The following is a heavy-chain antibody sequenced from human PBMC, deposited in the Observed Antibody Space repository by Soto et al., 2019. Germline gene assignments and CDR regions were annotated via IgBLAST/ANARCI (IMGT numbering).Heavy chain of an antibody. CDR2: ISGSGGST. J-gene: IGHJ4*02. Sequence: EVHLLESGGGLVQPGGSLRLSCAASGFTFDSYAMTWVRQAPGKGLDWVSAISGSGGSTYYADSMKGRFTISRDNSKNTLYLQMNGLRAEDTAVYYCARVLLWFGNLPQRGANFDSWGQGTLVTVSS. CDR3: ARVLLWFGNLPQRGANFDS. D-gene: IGHD3-10*01. V-gene: IGHV3-23*01. CDR1: GFTFDSYA.